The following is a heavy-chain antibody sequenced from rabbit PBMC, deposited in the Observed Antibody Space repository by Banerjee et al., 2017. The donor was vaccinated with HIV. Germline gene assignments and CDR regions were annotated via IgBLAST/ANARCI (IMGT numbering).Heavy chain of an antibody. Sequence: QEQLEESGGDLVKPEGSLTLTCTASGFSFNNKYVMCWVRQAPGKGLEWIGIIYVGKGSTDYASWVNGRFTISSHNAQNTLYLQLNSLTAADTATYFCYVTGGDYYNHNLWGPGTLVTVS. V-gene: IGHV1S45*01. CDR1: GFSFNNKYV. CDR3: YVTGGDYYNHNL. J-gene: IGHJ4*01. CDR2: IYVGKGST. D-gene: IGHD8-1*01.